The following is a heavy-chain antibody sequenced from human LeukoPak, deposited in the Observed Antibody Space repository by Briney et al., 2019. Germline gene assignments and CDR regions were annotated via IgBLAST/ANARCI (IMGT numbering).Heavy chain of an antibody. D-gene: IGHD6-13*01. J-gene: IGHJ4*02. CDR3: ARVRVAAGGDY. Sequence: GGSLRLSCGASGFTFSSHWMSWVRQAPGKGLEWVAIINPDGSWGTFVDSVKGRFTISRDNAKNSLFLQMNSLRAEDTAVYYCARVRVAAGGDYWGQGTLVTVSS. CDR2: INPDGSWG. V-gene: IGHV3-7*01. CDR1: GFTFSSHW.